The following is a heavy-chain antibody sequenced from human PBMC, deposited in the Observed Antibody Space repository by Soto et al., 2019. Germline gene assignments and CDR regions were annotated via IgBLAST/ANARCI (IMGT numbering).Heavy chain of an antibody. Sequence: QVQLQQWGAGLLKPSETLSLTCAVYGGSFSGHYWSWIRQPPGKGLEWIGQINHSGRTNYNPSLKSRVTISIDTSKNQFSLNLSSVTAADTTVYYCARGTSGSHDAFDIWGQGTMVTVSS. CDR2: INHSGRT. J-gene: IGHJ3*02. D-gene: IGHD2-15*01. CDR1: GGSFSGHY. V-gene: IGHV4-34*01. CDR3: ARGTSGSHDAFDI.